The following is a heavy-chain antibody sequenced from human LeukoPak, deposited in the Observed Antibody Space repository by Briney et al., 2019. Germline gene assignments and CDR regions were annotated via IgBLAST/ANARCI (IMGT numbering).Heavy chain of an antibody. CDR2: IKQDGSEK. CDR3: ARMGPGCSSTSCYIAEGLYCYFDY. J-gene: IGHJ4*02. V-gene: IGHV3-7*01. Sequence: PGGSLRLSCAASGFTFSSYWMSWVRQAPGKGLEWVANIKQDGSEKYYVDSVKGQFTISRDNAKNSLYLQMNSLRAEDTAVYYCARMGPGCSSTSCYIAEGLYCYFDYWGQGTLVTVSS. D-gene: IGHD2-2*02. CDR1: GFTFSSYW.